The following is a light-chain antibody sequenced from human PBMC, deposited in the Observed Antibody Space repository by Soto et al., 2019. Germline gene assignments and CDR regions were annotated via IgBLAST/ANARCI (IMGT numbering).Light chain of an antibody. Sequence: DIQMTQSPSTLSASVVDRVTITFRARQSISSWLAWYQQKPGKAPEVLIYAASNLQSGVPSRFSGSGSGTDFTLTISSLQPEDFATYYCQQSYSTPPETFGQGTKVDIK. CDR1: QSISSW. CDR3: QQSYSTPPET. J-gene: IGKJ1*01. V-gene: IGKV1-39*01. CDR2: AAS.